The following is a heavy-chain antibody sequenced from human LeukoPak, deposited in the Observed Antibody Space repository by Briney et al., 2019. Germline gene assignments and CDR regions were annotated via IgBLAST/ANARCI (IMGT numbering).Heavy chain of an antibody. CDR2: IYSSGST. Sequence: SETLSLTCSVSGGSINSYYWSWIRQPPGKGLEWIGYIYSSGSTNYNPSLKSRVTMSVDTSKNQFSLKLSSVTAADTAVYYCARDLDYWGQGTLVTVSS. CDR3: ARDLDY. V-gene: IGHV4-59*12. CDR1: GGSINSYY. J-gene: IGHJ4*02.